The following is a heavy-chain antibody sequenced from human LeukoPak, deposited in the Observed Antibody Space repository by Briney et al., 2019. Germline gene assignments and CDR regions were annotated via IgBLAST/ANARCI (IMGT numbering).Heavy chain of an antibody. J-gene: IGHJ5*02. V-gene: IGHV4-59*12. CDR3: ARDWGGYCSGGSCYSHNWFGP. CDR1: GGSISSYS. D-gene: IGHD2-15*01. CDR2: VYYSGTT. Sequence: SETLSLTCTVSGGSISSYSWSWLRQPPGKGLEWSGYVYYSGTTNYNPSLRSRVTISVDTSKNQFSLKLSSVTAADTAVYYCARDWGGYCSGGSCYSHNWFGPWGQGTLVTVSS.